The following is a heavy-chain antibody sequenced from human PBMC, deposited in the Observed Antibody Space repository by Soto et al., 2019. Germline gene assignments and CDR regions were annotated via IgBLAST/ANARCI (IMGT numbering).Heavy chain of an antibody. J-gene: IGHJ4*02. V-gene: IGHV3-30*18. CDR3: AKFRGTGYPPTLDY. CDR2: ISYDGGNK. CDR1: GFTFSSYN. Sequence: QVQLVESGGGVVQPGRSLRLSCAASGFTFSSYNMHWVRQAPGKGLEWVAVISYDGGNKYYADSVRGRFTISRDNSQNTLYLQMNSLRAEDTAVYYCAKFRGTGYPPTLDYWGQGTLVTVSS. D-gene: IGHD3-9*01.